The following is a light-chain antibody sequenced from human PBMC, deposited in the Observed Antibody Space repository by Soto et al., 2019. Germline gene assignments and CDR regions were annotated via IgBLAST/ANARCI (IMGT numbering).Light chain of an antibody. J-gene: IGLJ3*02. CDR2: GNT. V-gene: IGLV1-40*01. CDR3: QSHDSSLNSWV. Sequence: QSVLTQPPSMSGAQGQRVTISCTGSSSNIGAGYDVHWYQLLPGTAPKLLIYGNTNRPSGVPDRFSGSKSGTSASLAITGLRAEDEADYYCQSHDSSLNSWVFGGGTKLTV. CDR1: SSNIGAGYD.